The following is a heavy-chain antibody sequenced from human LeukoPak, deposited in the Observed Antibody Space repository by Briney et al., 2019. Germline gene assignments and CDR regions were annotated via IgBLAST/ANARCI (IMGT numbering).Heavy chain of an antibody. CDR1: GGSFSGYY. CDR2: INHSGST. V-gene: IGHV4-34*01. J-gene: IGHJ6*03. Sequence: SETLSLTCAVYGGSFSGYYWSWIRQPPGKGLEWIGEINHSGSTNYNPSLKSRVTISVDTSKNQFSLKLSPVTAADTAVYYCARGPRVVTTRSYYYYYMDVWGKGTTVTVSS. D-gene: IGHD4-11*01. CDR3: ARGPRVVTTRSYYYYYMDV.